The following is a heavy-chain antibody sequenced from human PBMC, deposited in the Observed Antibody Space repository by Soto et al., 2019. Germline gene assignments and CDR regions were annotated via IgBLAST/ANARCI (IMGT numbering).Heavy chain of an antibody. J-gene: IGHJ4*02. CDR1: GGSISSGGYY. Sequence: SETLSLTCPVSGGSISSGGYYWSWIRQHPGKGLEWIGYIYYSGSTYYNPSLKSRVTISVDTSKNQFSLKLSSVTAADTAVYYCARGGYRTTKKPGIDYWGQGTLVTVSS. CDR3: ARGGYRTTKKPGIDY. CDR2: IYYSGST. D-gene: IGHD1-1*01. V-gene: IGHV4-31*03.